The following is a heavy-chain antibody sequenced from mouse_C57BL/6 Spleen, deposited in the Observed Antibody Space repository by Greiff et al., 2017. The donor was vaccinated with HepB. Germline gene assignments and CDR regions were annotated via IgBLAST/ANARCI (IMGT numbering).Heavy chain of an antibody. CDR3: TRDQGSYYDYESYYAMDY. J-gene: IGHJ4*01. D-gene: IGHD2-4*01. CDR1: GFTFSSYA. V-gene: IGHV5-9-1*02. CDR2: ISSGGDYI. Sequence: EVQVVESGEGLVKPGGSLKLSCAASGFTFSSYAMSWVRQTPEKRLEWVAYISSGGDYIYYADTVKGRFTISRDNARNTLYLQMSSLKSEDTAMYYCTRDQGSYYDYESYYAMDYWGQGTAVTVSS.